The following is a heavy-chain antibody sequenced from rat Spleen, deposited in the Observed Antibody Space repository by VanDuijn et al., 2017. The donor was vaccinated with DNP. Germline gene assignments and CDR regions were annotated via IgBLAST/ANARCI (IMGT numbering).Heavy chain of an antibody. D-gene: IGHD5-1*01. Sequence: EVQLVESGGGLVPPGRSQKLSCAASGFTFSDYAMAWVRQAPKKGLEWVATISYDGSRTYYRDSVKGRFTISRDNAKSTLYLQMNSLISEDMATYYCARHGSWDYAMDAWGQGTSVTVSS. CDR1: GFTFSDYA. V-gene: IGHV5-17*01. J-gene: IGHJ4*01. CDR3: ARHGSWDYAMDA. CDR2: ISYDGSRT.